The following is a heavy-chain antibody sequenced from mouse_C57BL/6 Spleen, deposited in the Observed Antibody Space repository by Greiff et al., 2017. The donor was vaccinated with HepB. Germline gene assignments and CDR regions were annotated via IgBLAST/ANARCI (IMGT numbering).Heavy chain of an antibody. V-gene: IGHV3-6*01. Sequence: EVKVEESGPGLVKPSQSLSLTCSVTGYSITSGYYWNWIRQFPGNKLEWMGYISYDGSNNYNPSIKNRISITRDTSKNQFFLKLNSVTTEDTATYYCARDYYGSSYEALFAYWGQGTLVTVSA. CDR3: ARDYYGSSYEALFAY. D-gene: IGHD1-1*01. CDR1: GYSITSGYY. J-gene: IGHJ3*01. CDR2: ISYDGSN.